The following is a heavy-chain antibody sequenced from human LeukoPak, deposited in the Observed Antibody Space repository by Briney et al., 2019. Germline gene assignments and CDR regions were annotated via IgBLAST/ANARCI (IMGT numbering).Heavy chain of an antibody. J-gene: IGHJ6*02. Sequence: GGSLRLSCTASGFTFGDYAMSWFRQAPGKGLEWVGFIGSKAYGGTTEYAASVKGRFTISRDDSKSIAYLQMNSLKTEDTAVYYCTSLVQLERYTSMIYYGMDVWGQGTTVTVSS. CDR2: IGSKAYGGTT. V-gene: IGHV3-49*03. CDR1: GFTFGDYA. D-gene: IGHD1-1*01. CDR3: TSLVQLERYTSMIYYGMDV.